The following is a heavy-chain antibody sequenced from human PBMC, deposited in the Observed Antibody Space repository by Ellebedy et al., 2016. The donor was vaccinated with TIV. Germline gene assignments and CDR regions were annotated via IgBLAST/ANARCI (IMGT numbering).Heavy chain of an antibody. CDR3: ARDSPSSSGAATFDY. CDR1: AYTFNNYG. J-gene: IGHJ4*02. D-gene: IGHD2-15*01. Sequence: ASVKVSXKASAYTFNNYGISWVRQAPGQGLEWMAWSSAYNGNTIYAPRFQGRVTVTTDTSTNTAYMELRSLTSDDTAVYYCARDSPSSSGAATFDYWGQGTLVTVSS. V-gene: IGHV1-18*01. CDR2: SSAYNGNT.